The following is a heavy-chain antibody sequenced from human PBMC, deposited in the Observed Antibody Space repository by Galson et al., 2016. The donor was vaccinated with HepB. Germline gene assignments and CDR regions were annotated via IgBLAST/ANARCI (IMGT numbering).Heavy chain of an antibody. Sequence: LRLSCAVSGFTFSHYGMHWVRRAPGNGLEWVAGIRYDGGKTYYGESVKGRFTISRDNSQNTLDLKMSSLRDVDTAMYYCARYVDTSGHSSWFDTWGQGTLVTVSS. CDR2: IRYDGGKT. V-gene: IGHV3-33*01. CDR3: ARYVDTSGHSSWFDT. D-gene: IGHD4-23*01. CDR1: GFTFSHYG. J-gene: IGHJ5*02.